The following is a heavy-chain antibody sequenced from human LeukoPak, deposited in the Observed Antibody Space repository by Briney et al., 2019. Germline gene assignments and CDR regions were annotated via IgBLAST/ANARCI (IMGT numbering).Heavy chain of an antibody. V-gene: IGHV3-21*01. CDR2: ISSSSRYI. CDR3: ARDGGSAWFLDY. Sequence: GGSLRLSCAASGFTFSSYSMNWVRQAPGKGLEWVSSISSSSRYIYYADSVKGRFSITRDNAKNSLYLQMNSLRAEDTAVYYCARDGGSAWFLDYWGQGTLVTVSS. D-gene: IGHD6-19*01. CDR1: GFTFSSYS. J-gene: IGHJ4*02.